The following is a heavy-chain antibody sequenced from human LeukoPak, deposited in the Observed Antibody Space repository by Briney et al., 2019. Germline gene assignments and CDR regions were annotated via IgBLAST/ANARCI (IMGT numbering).Heavy chain of an antibody. J-gene: IGHJ3*02. CDR2: IYPGDSDT. Sequence: GESLKISCKGSGYGFTSYWIGWVRQMPGKGLEWMGIIYPGDSDTRYSPSFQGQVTISADKSISTAYLQWSSLKASDTAMYYCARGQYNWNHNLDAFDIWGQGTMVNVTS. CDR3: ARGQYNWNHNLDAFDI. D-gene: IGHD1-14*01. V-gene: IGHV5-51*01. CDR1: GYGFTSYW.